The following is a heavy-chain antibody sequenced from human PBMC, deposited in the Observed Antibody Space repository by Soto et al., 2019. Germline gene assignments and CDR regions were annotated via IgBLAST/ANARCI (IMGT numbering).Heavy chain of an antibody. CDR2: IIPIFGTA. Sequence: QVQLVQSGAEVKKPGSSVKVSCKASGGTFSSYAISWVRQAPGQGLEWMGGIIPIFGTANYAQKFQGRVTIPADEXXSXAXXELSSLRAEDTALYYCARATYYYDRSGYRLYYFDYWGQGTLVTVSS. J-gene: IGHJ4*02. CDR3: ARATYYYDRSGYRLYYFDY. CDR1: GGTFSSYA. D-gene: IGHD3-22*01. V-gene: IGHV1-69*12.